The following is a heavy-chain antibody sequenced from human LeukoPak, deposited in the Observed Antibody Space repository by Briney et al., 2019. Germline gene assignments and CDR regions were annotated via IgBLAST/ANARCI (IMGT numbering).Heavy chain of an antibody. D-gene: IGHD3-10*01. J-gene: IGHJ6*02. CDR2: IIPIFGTA. CDR1: GGTFSSYA. V-gene: IGHV1-69*13. CDR3: ARIVGFGELYLDV. Sequence: ASVKVSCKASGGTFSSYAISWVRQAPGQGLEWMGGIIPIFGTANYAQKFQGRVTITADESTSTAYMEPSSLRSEDTAVYYCARIVGFGELYLDVWGQGTTVTVSS.